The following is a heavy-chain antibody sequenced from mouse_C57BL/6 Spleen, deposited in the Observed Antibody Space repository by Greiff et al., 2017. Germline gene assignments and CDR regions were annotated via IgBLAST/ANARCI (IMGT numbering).Heavy chain of an antibody. Sequence: EVKLMASEGGLVQPGSSMKLSCTASGFTFSDYYMAWVRQVPEKGLEWVANINYDGSSTYYLDSLKSRFIISRDNAKNILYLQMSSLKSEDTATYYCARDRAMDYWGQGTSVTVSS. CDR2: INYDGSST. J-gene: IGHJ4*01. V-gene: IGHV5-16*01. CDR1: GFTFSDYY. CDR3: ARDRAMDY.